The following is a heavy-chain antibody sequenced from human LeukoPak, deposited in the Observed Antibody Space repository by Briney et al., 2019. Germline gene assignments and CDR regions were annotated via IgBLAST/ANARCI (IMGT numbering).Heavy chain of an antibody. CDR1: GFTFSSYW. J-gene: IGHJ4*02. CDR2: IKQDGSEK. V-gene: IGHV3-7*03. Sequence: PGGSLRLSCAASGFTFSSYWMSWVRQAPGKGLEWVANIKQDGSEKYYVDSVEGRFTISRDNAKNSLYLQMNSLRAEDTAVYYCAREFDDYVWGSYRYPILDYWGQGTLVTVSS. CDR3: AREFDDYVWGSYRYPILDY. D-gene: IGHD3-16*02.